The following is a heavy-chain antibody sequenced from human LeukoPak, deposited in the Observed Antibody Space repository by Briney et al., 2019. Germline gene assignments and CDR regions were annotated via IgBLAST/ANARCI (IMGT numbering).Heavy chain of an antibody. V-gene: IGHV4-39*02. CDR1: GDSISRSTYY. Sequence: SETLSLTCTVSGDSISRSTYYWAWIRQPPGTGLEWIGSVYYGRSPYFNPSLGSRATISVDTSKNHFSLKMSSVTAADTAVYYCARDHDFWSGSPFDTWFDPWGQGTLVTVSS. J-gene: IGHJ5*02. CDR3: ARDHDFWSGSPFDTWFDP. CDR2: VYYGRSP. D-gene: IGHD3-3*01.